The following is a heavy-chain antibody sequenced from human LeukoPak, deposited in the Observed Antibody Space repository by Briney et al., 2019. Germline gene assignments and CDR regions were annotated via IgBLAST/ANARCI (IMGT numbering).Heavy chain of an antibody. J-gene: IGHJ2*01. D-gene: IGHD1-26*01. V-gene: IGHV1-2*02. CDR3: ARCPKQVGFAYWHFDL. Sequence: ASVKVSCKASGYTFTGYYIHWVRQAPGEGLEWMGWINPDSGATNHAQKFQGRVTMTRDTSISTGYMELSRLRSDDTAVYYCARCPKQVGFAYWHFDLWGRGTVVTVSS. CDR2: INPDSGAT. CDR1: GYTFTGYY.